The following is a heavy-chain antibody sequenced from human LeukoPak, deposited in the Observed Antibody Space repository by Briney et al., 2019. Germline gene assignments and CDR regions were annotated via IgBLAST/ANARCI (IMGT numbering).Heavy chain of an antibody. CDR3: VRVGKDILTGYYPGY. D-gene: IGHD3-9*01. CDR2: IKQDGSEK. V-gene: IGHV3-7*01. CDR1: GFTFCSYW. Sequence: GGSLRLSCAASGFTFCSYWMSWVRQAPGKGLEWVANIKQDGSEKYYVDSVKGRFTISRDNAKNSLYLQMNSLRAEDTAVYYCVRVGKDILTGYYPGYWGQGTLVTVSS. J-gene: IGHJ4*02.